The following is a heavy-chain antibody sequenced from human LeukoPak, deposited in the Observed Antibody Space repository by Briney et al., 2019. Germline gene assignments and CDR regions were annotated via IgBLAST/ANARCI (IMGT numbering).Heavy chain of an antibody. CDR1: GYTFTGYY. CDR3: AGDRTYGGNSFYYYYMDV. V-gene: IGHV1-2*02. J-gene: IGHJ6*03. D-gene: IGHD4-23*01. CDR2: INPNSGGT. Sequence: ASVKVSCKASGYTFTGYYMHWVRQAPGQGLEWMGWINPNSGGTNYAQKFQGRVTMTRDTSISTAYMELSRLRSDDTAVYYCAGDRTYGGNSFYYYYMDVWGKGTTVTVSS.